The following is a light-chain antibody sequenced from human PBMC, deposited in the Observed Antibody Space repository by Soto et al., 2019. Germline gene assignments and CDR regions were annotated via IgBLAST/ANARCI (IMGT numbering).Light chain of an antibody. CDR2: GGS. V-gene: IGKV1-39*01. CDR1: QNIHSF. CDR3: QQSYNSPFT. Sequence: DIQMTQSPSSLAASVGERVTITCRASQNIHSFLNWYQQKPGKAPQVLIYGGSALQSGVPSRFSGSGSGTDFTLTISSPQPEDFESYFYQQSYNSPFTLGPGTKVDIK. J-gene: IGKJ3*01.